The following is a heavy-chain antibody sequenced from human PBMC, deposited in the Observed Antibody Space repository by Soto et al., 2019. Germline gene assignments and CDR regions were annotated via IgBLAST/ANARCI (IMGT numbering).Heavy chain of an antibody. J-gene: IGHJ4*02. CDR3: ARDLQADY. CDR1: GYTFSSYA. Sequence: QVQLVQSGAEVRKPRASVKVSCKASGYTFSSYAMHWVRQAPGQRIEWMGWINAGNGNTKYSQKLQGRVTITRDTSASTAYMELSSLRSEDTAVYYCARDLQADYWGQGTLVTVSS. V-gene: IGHV1-3*01. CDR2: INAGNGNT.